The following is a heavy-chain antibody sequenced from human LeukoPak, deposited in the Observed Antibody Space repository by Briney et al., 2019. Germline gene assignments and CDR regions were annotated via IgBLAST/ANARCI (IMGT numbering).Heavy chain of an antibody. V-gene: IGHV4-34*01. CDR3: ARGMTTVTTVATFDY. Sequence: PSETLSLTCAVYGGSFSGYYWSWIRQPPGKGLEWIGEINHSGSTNYNPSLKSRVTISVDTSKNQFSLKLSSVTAADTAAYYCARGMTTVTTVATFDYWGQGTLVTVSS. CDR2: INHSGST. D-gene: IGHD4-17*01. CDR1: GGSFSGYY. J-gene: IGHJ4*02.